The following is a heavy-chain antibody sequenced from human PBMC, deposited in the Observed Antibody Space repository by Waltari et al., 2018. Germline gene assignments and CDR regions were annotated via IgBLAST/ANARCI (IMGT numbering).Heavy chain of an antibody. D-gene: IGHD6-19*01. CDR1: GFTFSNAW. V-gene: IGHV3-15*07. CDR2: MKSKTDGGTT. J-gene: IGHJ4*02. Sequence: EVQLVESGGGLVKPGGSLRLSCAASGFTFSNAWMNWVRQGPGKGLEWVGRMKSKTDGGTTDYAAPVKGRFTISRDDSKNTLYLQMNSLKTEDTAVYYCTTDPNQWLVNYWGQGTLVTVSS. CDR3: TTDPNQWLVNY.